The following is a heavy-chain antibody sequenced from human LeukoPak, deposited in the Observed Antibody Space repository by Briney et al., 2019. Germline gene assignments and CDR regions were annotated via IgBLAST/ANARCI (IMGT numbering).Heavy chain of an antibody. CDR1: GFSFSSDS. V-gene: IGHV3-21*01. CDR2: ISSSAAYI. J-gene: IGHJ6*02. Sequence: GGSLRLSCAASGFSFSSDSLNWVRQAPGKGLEWVSSISSSAAYIFYADSLKGRFTISRDNAKNSLYLQMNSLRAEDTAVYYCARSLLGSCTGGTCYIDYYGMDVWGQGTTVTVSS. CDR3: ARSLLGSCTGGTCYIDYYGMDV. D-gene: IGHD2-15*01.